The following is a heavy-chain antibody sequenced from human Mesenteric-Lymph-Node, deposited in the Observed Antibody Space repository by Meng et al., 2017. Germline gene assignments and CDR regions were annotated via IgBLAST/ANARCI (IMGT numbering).Heavy chain of an antibody. CDR2: IYPGDSDT. J-gene: IGHJ6*01. D-gene: IGHD2-2*01. CDR1: GYSFTSYW. CDR3: ARQGPGKYCSSTSCYRSTLENYYYYGMDV. V-gene: IGHV5-51*01. Sequence: GGFLRLSCKGSGYSFTSYWIGWVRQMPGKGLEWMGIIYPGDSDTRYSPSFQGQVTISADKSISTAYLQWSSLKASDTAMYYCARQGPGKYCSSTSCYRSTLENYYYYGMDVWGQGTTVTGYS.